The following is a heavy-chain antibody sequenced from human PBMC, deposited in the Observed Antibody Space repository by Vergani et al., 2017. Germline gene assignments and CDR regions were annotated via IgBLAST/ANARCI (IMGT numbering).Heavy chain of an antibody. D-gene: IGHD6-19*01. CDR2: IYSGGST. CDR1: GFTVSSNY. J-gene: IGHJ6*02. V-gene: IGHV3-66*02. Sequence: EVQLVESGGGLVQPGGSLRLSCAASGFTVSSNYMSWVRQAPGKGLEWASVIYSGGSTYYADSVKGRFTISRDKSKNTLYLQMNSLRAEDTAVYYCARDPRYSSTYYGMDVWGQGTTVTVSS. CDR3: ARDPRYSSTYYGMDV.